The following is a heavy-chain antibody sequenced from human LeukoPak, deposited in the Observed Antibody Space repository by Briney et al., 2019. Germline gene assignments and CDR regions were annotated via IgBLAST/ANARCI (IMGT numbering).Heavy chain of an antibody. D-gene: IGHD5-24*01. J-gene: IGHJ5*02. CDR1: GGTFSNYP. CDR3: ATHTGGYNYWWFDV. CDR2: IIPIYGTA. V-gene: IGHV1-69*13. Sequence: SVKVSCKASGGTFSNYPIIWVRQAPGRGLEWLGGIIPIYGTANYALMFQGRITLTAHESTATAYMELRSLTSDDTAMYFCATHTGGYNYWWFDVWGQGTLVSVSS.